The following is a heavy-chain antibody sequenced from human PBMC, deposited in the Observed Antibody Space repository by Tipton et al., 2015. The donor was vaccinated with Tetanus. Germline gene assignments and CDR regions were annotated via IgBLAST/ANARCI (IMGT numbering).Heavy chain of an antibody. CDR2: ITPIFGTA. J-gene: IGHJ4*02. CDR3: ARQSASWNFYFDY. V-gene: IGHV1-69*01. Sequence: QSGPEVKKPGSSVKVSCKASGGTFSNYAITWVRQAPGQGLEWMGGITPIFGTATYAQKFQGRVTITADESTNAVHLEFFSLRSGDTAVYFCARQSASWNFYFDYWGQGTLVIVSS. D-gene: IGHD1-7*01. CDR1: GGTFSNYA.